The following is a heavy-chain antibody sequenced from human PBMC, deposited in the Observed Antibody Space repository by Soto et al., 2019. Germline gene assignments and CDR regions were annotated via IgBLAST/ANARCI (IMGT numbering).Heavy chain of an antibody. CDR2: IMPVFGTA. CDR3: ARARDYDLLTAREYALDV. D-gene: IGHD3-9*01. V-gene: IGHV1-69*01. Sequence: QVQLVQSGAEVKKPGSSVWVSCKVSGDSFRNYGFTWVRQSPGQGLEWMGGIMPVFGTAVYAQKFQGRVTISADELTTTASLELSSLSSDDTAVYFCARARDYDLLTAREYALDVWGQGTTVTV. CDR1: GDSFRNYG. J-gene: IGHJ6*02.